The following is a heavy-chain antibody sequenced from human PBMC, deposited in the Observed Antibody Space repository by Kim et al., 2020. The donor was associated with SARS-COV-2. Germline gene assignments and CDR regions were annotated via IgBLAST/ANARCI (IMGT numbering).Heavy chain of an antibody. CDR2: IRSKGNSYAT. J-gene: IGHJ4*02. V-gene: IGHV3-73*01. D-gene: IGHD2-15*01. CDR3: IGQSGRWEN. CDR1: GFTFSNSG. Sequence: GGSLRLSCAASGFTFSNSGMHWVRQASGKGPEWVGRIRSKGNSYATVYAVSVKSRITIYRDDSKNTAHLQMNSLKNEDTAVCYCIGQSGRWENWGQGTLLTLSS.